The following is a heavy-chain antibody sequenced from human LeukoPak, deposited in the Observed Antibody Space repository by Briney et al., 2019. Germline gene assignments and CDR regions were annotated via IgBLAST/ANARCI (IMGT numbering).Heavy chain of an antibody. CDR2: ISSRSNTI. Sequence: GGSLRLSCAASGFTFSTYSMNWVRQAPRKGLEWVSYISSRSNTIYADSVKGRFTISRDNAKNTLYLQMNSLRAEDTAVYYCPKDRGFSYGYGHYYYGMDVWGQGTTVTVSS. CDR3: PKDRGFSYGYGHYYYGMDV. D-gene: IGHD5-18*01. V-gene: IGHV3-48*01. CDR1: GFTFSTYS. J-gene: IGHJ6*02.